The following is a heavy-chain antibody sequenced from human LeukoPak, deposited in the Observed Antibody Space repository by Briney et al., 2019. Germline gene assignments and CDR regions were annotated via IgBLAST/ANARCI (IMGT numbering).Heavy chain of an antibody. J-gene: IGHJ5*02. CDR2: IYTSGST. D-gene: IGHD3-10*01. V-gene: IGHV4-61*02. CDR3: AKDPGNSQPWSYGSGRNWFDP. Sequence: SEILSLTCTVSGGSISSGSYYWSWIRQPAGKGLEWIGRIYTSGSTNYNPSLKSRVTISVDTSKNQFSLKLSSVTAADTAVYYCAKDPGNSQPWSYGSGRNWFDPWGQGTLVTVSS. CDR1: GGSISSGSYY.